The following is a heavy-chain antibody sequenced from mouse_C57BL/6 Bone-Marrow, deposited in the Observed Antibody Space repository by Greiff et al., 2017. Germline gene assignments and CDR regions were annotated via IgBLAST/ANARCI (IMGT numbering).Heavy chain of an antibody. Sequence: VQLQESGPGLVAPSQSLSITCTVSGFSLTSYGVDWVRQSPGKGLEWLGVICGVGSTNYNSALKCRLSISKDNSKSQVFLKMNSLQSDDTAVYYCASGRGGNYEWFAYWGQGTLVTVSA. CDR2: ICGVGST. J-gene: IGHJ3*01. CDR3: ASGRGGNYEWFAY. CDR1: GFSLTSYG. D-gene: IGHD2-1*01. V-gene: IGHV2-6*01.